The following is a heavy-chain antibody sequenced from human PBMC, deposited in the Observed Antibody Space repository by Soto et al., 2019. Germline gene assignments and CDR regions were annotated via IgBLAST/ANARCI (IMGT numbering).Heavy chain of an antibody. CDR3: ANTDKLYDISETPPGHY. V-gene: IGHV3-30*18. J-gene: IGHJ4*02. CDR1: GFTFSSYG. Sequence: PGGSLRLSCAASGFTFSSYGMYWVRQAPGKGLEWVAVISYDGSNKYYADSVKGRFTISRDNSKNTLNLQINSLGAEDTAVYYCANTDKLYDISETPPGHYWGQGTLVTVSS. D-gene: IGHD3-9*01. CDR2: ISYDGSNK.